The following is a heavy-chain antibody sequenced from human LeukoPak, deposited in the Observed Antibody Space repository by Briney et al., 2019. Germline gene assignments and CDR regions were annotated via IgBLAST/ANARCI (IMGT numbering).Heavy chain of an antibody. D-gene: IGHD4-17*01. CDR1: GGSISSGSYY. CDR3: AKTPTDDYGDCFDY. V-gene: IGHV4-61*02. J-gene: IGHJ4*02. Sequence: SETLSLTCTVSGGSISSGSYYWSWIRQPAGKGLEWIGRIYTSGSTNYNPSLKSRVTISLDTSKNQFSLKLSPVTAADTALYYCAKTPTDDYGDCFDYWGQGTLVTVSS. CDR2: IYTSGST.